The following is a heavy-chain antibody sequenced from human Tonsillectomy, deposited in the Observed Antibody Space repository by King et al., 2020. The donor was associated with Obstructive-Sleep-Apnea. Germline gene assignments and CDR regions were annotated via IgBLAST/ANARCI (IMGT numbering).Heavy chain of an antibody. J-gene: IGHJ2*01. CDR2: MYFSWIT. V-gene: IGHV4-31*03. CDR3: ARGPGDDVDWYFGL. Sequence: QLQESGPGPVKPSQTLSLTCTISGDSISSGGFYWTWIRQHPEKGLEWIGSMYFSWITYYNPSLKGRGTISVDTSENQFSLRLRSVTVADTAVYYCARGPGDDVDWYFGLWGRGTLVTVSS. CDR1: GDSISSGGFY. D-gene: IGHD4-17*01.